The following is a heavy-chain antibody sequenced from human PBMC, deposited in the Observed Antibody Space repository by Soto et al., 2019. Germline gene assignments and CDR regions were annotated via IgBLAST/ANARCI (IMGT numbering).Heavy chain of an antibody. Sequence: GGSLRLSCAASGFTFSSYGMHWVRQAPGKGLEWVAVISYDGSNKYYADSVKGRFTISRDNSKNTLYLQMNSLRAEDTAVYYCAKDRLNWPPHTSGFYYYYYMDVWGKGTTVTVSS. V-gene: IGHV3-30*18. J-gene: IGHJ6*03. CDR2: ISYDGSNK. CDR3: AKDRLNWPPHTSGFYYYYYMDV. D-gene: IGHD3-10*01. CDR1: GFTFSSYG.